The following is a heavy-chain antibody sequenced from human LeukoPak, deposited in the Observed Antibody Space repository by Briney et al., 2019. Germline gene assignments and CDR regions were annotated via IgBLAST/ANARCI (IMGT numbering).Heavy chain of an antibody. CDR3: ATCRDEFGDYGFTS. D-gene: IGHD4-17*01. V-gene: IGHV4-59*01. CDR2: TYDSGSA. CDR1: GDSINNNY. Sequence: SESLSLTCAVSGDSINNNYWNWIRQPPGRALEWIGYTYDSGSAKVNPSLKSRVTISVDTSKNLFSLKLTSVTAADTAVYYCATCRDEFGDYGFTSWGQGTLVTVSS. J-gene: IGHJ5*02.